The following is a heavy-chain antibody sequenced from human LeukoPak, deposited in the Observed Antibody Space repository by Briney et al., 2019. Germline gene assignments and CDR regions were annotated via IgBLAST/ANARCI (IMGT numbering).Heavy chain of an antibody. Sequence: SETLSLTCAVYGGSFSGYYWSWIRQPPGKGLEWIGEINHSGSTNYNPSLKSRVTISVDTSKNQFSLKLSSVTAADTAVYYCARGRGTYYDILTGPISLNYFDYWGQGTLVTVSS. CDR1: GGSFSGYY. V-gene: IGHV4-34*01. CDR2: INHSGST. CDR3: ARGRGTYYDILTGPISLNYFDY. D-gene: IGHD3-9*01. J-gene: IGHJ4*02.